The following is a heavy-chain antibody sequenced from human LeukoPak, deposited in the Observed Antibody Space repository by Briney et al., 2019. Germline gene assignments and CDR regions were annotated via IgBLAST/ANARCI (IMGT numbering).Heavy chain of an antibody. D-gene: IGHD3/OR15-3a*01. CDR2: MSTDGSHE. J-gene: IGHJ5*01. CDR1: GFTLSKYG. CDR3: AKQSDWTMDS. Sequence: GRSLRLSCAASGFTLSKYGINWVRQAPGKGLEWVAFMSTDGSHEYYADSVKGRFTISRDNSKNTLDLQMNSLKTEDTAVYYCAKQSDWTMDSWGQGTLVTVSS. V-gene: IGHV3-30*18.